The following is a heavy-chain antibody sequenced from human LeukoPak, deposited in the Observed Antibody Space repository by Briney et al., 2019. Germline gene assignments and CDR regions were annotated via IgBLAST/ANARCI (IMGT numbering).Heavy chain of an antibody. CDR3: ARRGSSSWTNWFDP. J-gene: IGHJ5*02. Sequence: ASVKVSCKASGYTFTGYYMHWARQAPGQGLGWMGWINPNSGGTNYAQKFQGRVTMTRDTSISTAYMELSRLRSDDTAVYYCARRGSSSWTNWFDPWGQGTLVTVSS. D-gene: IGHD6-13*01. V-gene: IGHV1-2*02. CDR1: GYTFTGYY. CDR2: INPNSGGT.